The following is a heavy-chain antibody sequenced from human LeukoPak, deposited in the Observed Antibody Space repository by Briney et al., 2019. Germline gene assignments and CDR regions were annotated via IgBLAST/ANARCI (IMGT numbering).Heavy chain of an antibody. V-gene: IGHV1-2*02. Sequence: ASVKVSCKASGGTFSSYAISWVRQAPGQGLEWMGWINPNSGATNFAQRFQGRVTMTRDTSISTAYMDLSRLRSDDTAVYYCARDGGSHFVDWGQGTLVTVSS. D-gene: IGHD1-26*01. CDR1: GGTFSSYA. J-gene: IGHJ4*02. CDR3: ARDGGSHFVD. CDR2: INPNSGAT.